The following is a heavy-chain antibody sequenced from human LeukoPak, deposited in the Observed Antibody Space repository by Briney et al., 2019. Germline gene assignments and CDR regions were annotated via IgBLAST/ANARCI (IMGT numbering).Heavy chain of an antibody. J-gene: IGHJ4*02. CDR3: ARIEKYYYDSSGYYFGSLFDY. CDR1: GFTFDDYG. V-gene: IGHV3-20*04. Sequence: PGGSLRLSCAASGFTFDDYGMSWVRQAPGKGLEWVSGINWNGGSTGYADSVKGRFTISRDNAKNSLYLQMNSLRAEDTAVYYCARIEKYYYDSSGYYFGSLFDYWGQGTLVTVSS. D-gene: IGHD3-22*01. CDR2: INWNGGST.